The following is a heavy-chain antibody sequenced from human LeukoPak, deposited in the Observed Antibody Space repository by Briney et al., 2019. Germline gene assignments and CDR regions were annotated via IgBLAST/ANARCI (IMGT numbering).Heavy chain of an antibody. D-gene: IGHD3-22*01. CDR1: GFTFSTFW. Sequence: PGGSLRLSCVASGFTFSTFWMTWVRQAPGKGMECVGNIKQDGSAKYYVDSLRGRLRISRDNVKNSLFPQINSLSAEDPAVYYCARCPYDSTGYYSVPSHLDYWGQGTLVTVPS. CDR3: ARCPYDSTGYYSVPSHLDY. V-gene: IGHV3-7*01. CDR2: IKQDGSAK. J-gene: IGHJ4*02.